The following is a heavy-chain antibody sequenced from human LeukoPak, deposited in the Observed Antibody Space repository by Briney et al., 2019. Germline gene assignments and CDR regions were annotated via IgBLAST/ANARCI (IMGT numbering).Heavy chain of an antibody. Sequence: GGSLRLSCAASGFTFSSYSMNWVRQAPGKGLEWVSSISSSSSYIYYADSVEGRFTISRDNAKNSLYLQMNSLRAEDTAVYYCASLTYYYGSGSYSPAYGMDVWGQGTTVTVSS. V-gene: IGHV3-21*01. D-gene: IGHD3-10*01. CDR3: ASLTYYYGSGSYSPAYGMDV. J-gene: IGHJ6*02. CDR1: GFTFSSYS. CDR2: ISSSSSYI.